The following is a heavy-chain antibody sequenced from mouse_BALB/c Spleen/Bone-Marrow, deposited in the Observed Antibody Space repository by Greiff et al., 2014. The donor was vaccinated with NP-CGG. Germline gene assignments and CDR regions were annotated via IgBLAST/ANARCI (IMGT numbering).Heavy chain of an antibody. CDR2: IPPGSGTT. J-gene: IGHJ3*01. D-gene: IGHD1-1*01. CDR1: GYTFTSYW. CDR3: AGGSYYYGSSSPWFAY. V-gene: IGHV1S41*01. Sequence: DLVKPGASVKLSCKASGYTFTSYWINWIKQRPGQGLEWIGRIPPGSGTTYYNEMFKGKATLTVDTSSTTAYIQPSSLSSEDSAVYFCAGGSYYYGSSSPWFAYWGQGTLVTVSA.